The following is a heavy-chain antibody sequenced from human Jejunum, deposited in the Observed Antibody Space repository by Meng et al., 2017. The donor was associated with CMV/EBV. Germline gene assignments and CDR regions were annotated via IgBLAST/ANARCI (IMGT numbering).Heavy chain of an antibody. V-gene: IGHV1-18*01. J-gene: IGHJ4*02. CDR3: ARVEVGITSGDY. CDR1: GYTFTNYG. D-gene: IGHD1-26*01. Sequence: QAQLGQSGGEVKKPGAPLKVSCKASGYTFTNYGITWVRQAPGQGLEWMGWISAYNGNTNYAQTLQGRVTMTTDTSTSTAYMELRSLRSDDTAVYYCARVEVGITSGDYWGQGTLVTVSS. CDR2: ISAYNGNT.